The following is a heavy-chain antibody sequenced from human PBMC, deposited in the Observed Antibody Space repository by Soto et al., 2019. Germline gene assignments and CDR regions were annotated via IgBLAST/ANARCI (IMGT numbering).Heavy chain of an antibody. CDR1: GFTFSSYG. J-gene: IGHJ4*02. V-gene: IGHV3-30*18. CDR2: ISYDGSNK. CDR3: AKEYYGSGSSPTFDY. D-gene: IGHD3-10*01. Sequence: GGSLRLSCAASGFTFSSYGMHWVRQAPGKGLEWVAVISYDGSNKYYADSVKGRFTISRDNPKNTLYLQMNSLRAEDTAVYYCAKEYYGSGSSPTFDYWGQGTLVTVSS.